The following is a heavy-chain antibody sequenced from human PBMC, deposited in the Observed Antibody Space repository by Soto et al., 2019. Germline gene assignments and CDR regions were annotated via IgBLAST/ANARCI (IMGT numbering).Heavy chain of an antibody. D-gene: IGHD2-2*01. J-gene: IGHJ6*02. CDR2: ISAYNGNT. CDR1: GYTFTSYG. V-gene: IGHV1-18*04. CDR3: AREGLVLVPTTVNSDYYYYAMDV. Sequence: GASVKVSCKASGYTFTSYGISWVRQAPGQRLERIGWISAYNGNTKYAQKFQGRVTMTADESTSTAYMELSSLRSDDTAVYYCAREGLVLVPTTVNSDYYYYAMDVWGQGTTVTVSS.